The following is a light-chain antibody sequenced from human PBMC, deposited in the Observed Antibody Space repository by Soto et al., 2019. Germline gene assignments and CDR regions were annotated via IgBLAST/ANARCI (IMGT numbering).Light chain of an antibody. Sequence: EIVMTQSPATLSVSPGERATLSCRAGESISNNLAWYQQKPGQAPRLLIYGAGTRAAGVPARFSGRGSGTEFTLTISSLQSEDFGVYYCQQYNNWPGTFS. CDR3: QQYNNWPGT. V-gene: IGKV3-15*01. J-gene: IGKJ1*01. CDR2: GAG. CDR1: ESISNN.